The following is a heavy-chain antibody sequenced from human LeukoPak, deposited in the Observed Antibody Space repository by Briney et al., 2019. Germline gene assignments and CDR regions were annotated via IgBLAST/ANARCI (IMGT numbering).Heavy chain of an antibody. V-gene: IGHV1-8*01. D-gene: IGHD3-10*01. Sequence: GASVTVSFTGSGYTFTSYDINWVRHAPGQGLEWVGWMNPKSGNRGYTQKFPGRVTMTRNNSISTAYKELSSLRSEDTAVYYCARRRSGVAFDIWGQGTMVTVSS. CDR1: GYTFTSYD. CDR2: MNPKSGNR. CDR3: ARRRSGVAFDI. J-gene: IGHJ3*02.